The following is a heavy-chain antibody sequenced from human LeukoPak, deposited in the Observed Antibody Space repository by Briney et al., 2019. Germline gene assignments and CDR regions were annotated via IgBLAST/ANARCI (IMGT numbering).Heavy chain of an antibody. Sequence: GGSLRLSCAASGFTFSSYAMSWVRQAPGKGLEWVSAISGSGGSTYYADSVKGRFTISRDNSKNTLYLQMNSLRAEDTAVYYCARYSRPSSTSCSTRLCYYYMDVWGKGTTVTVSS. V-gene: IGHV3-23*01. CDR3: ARYSRPSSTSCSTRLCYYYMDV. D-gene: IGHD2-2*02. CDR2: ISGSGGST. CDR1: GFTFSSYA. J-gene: IGHJ6*03.